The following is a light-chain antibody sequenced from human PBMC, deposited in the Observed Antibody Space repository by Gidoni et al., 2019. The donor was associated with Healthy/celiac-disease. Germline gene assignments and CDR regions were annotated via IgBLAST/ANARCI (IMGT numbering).Light chain of an antibody. CDR3: AAWDDSLSGWV. V-gene: IGLV1-47*01. CDR2: RNN. Sequence: QSVLIPPPSASATPARRVTIPCAGSSSHIGSNYVYWYQQLPGTAPKLLTYRNNQRPSGVPDRFSGSKSGTSASLAISGLRSEDEADYYCAAWDDSLSGWVFGGGTKLTVL. J-gene: IGLJ3*02. CDR1: SSHIGSNY.